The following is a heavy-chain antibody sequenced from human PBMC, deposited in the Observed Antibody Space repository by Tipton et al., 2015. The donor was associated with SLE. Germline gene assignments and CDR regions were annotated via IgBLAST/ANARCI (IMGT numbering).Heavy chain of an antibody. CDR3: ATTTTGGYFDY. V-gene: IGHV4-59*11. Sequence: GLVKPSETLSLNCTVSGGSIDSHYWSWIRQPPGKGLEWIGYIYYSGSTNYNPSLKSRVTMSVDTSKNQFSLKLNSVTALDTALYYCATTTTGGYFDYWGQGTLVTVSS. CDR2: IYYSGST. D-gene: IGHD1-1*01. CDR1: GGSIDSHY. J-gene: IGHJ4*02.